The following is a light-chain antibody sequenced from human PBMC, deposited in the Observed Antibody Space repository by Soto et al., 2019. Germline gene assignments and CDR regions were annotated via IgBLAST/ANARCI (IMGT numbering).Light chain of an antibody. Sequence: PGERATLSCRASQSVSSYLARYQQKPGQAPRLLIYDASNRATGIPARFSGSGSGTDFTLTISSLEPEDFAVYYCQQRSNWPITFGQGTRLEIK. CDR3: QQRSNWPIT. CDR1: QSVSSY. V-gene: IGKV3-11*01. J-gene: IGKJ5*01. CDR2: DAS.